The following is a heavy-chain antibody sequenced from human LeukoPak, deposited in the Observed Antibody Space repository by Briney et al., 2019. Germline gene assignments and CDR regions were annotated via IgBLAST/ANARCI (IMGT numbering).Heavy chain of an antibody. CDR3: ARGRGYSGWIIFDY. D-gene: IGHD5-12*01. J-gene: IGHJ4*02. CDR2: INHSGST. CDR1: GFTFSRYE. Sequence: LRLSCAASGFTFSRYEMNWIRQPPGKGLEWIGEINHSGSTNYNPSLKSRVTISVDTSKNQFSLKLSSVTAADTAVYYCARGRGYSGWIIFDYWGQGTLVTVSS. V-gene: IGHV4-34*01.